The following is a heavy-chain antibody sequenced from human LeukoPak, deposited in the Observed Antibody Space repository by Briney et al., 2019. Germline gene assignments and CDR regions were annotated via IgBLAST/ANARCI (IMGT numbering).Heavy chain of an antibody. CDR3: AKLGENDAFDI. Sequence: GRSLRLSCAASGFTFSSYGMHWVRQAPGKGLEWVAVISYDGSNKHYADSVKGRFTISRDNSKNTLYLQMNSLRAEDAAVYYCAKLGENDAFDIWGQGTMVTVSS. J-gene: IGHJ3*02. CDR1: GFTFSSYG. V-gene: IGHV3-30*18. CDR2: ISYDGSNK.